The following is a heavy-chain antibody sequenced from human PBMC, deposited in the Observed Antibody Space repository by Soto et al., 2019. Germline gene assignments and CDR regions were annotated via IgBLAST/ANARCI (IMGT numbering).Heavy chain of an antibody. CDR1: GFTFSSYS. CDR2: ISSSSSTI. V-gene: IGHV3-48*02. Sequence: ESGGGLVQPGGSLRLSCAASGFTFSSYSMNWVRQAPGKGLEWVSYISSSSSTIYYADSVKGRFTISRDNAKNSLYLQMNSLRDEDTAVYYCAREVSYYYDSIHAFDIWGQGTMVTVSS. D-gene: IGHD3-22*01. J-gene: IGHJ3*02. CDR3: AREVSYYYDSIHAFDI.